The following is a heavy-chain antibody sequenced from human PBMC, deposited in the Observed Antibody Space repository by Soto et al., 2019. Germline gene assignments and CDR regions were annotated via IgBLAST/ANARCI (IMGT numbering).Heavy chain of an antibody. D-gene: IGHD6-6*01. Sequence: ASVKVSCKASGYTFTGYYMHWVRQAPGQGLEWMGWINPNSGGTNYAQKFQGWVTMTRDTSISTAYMELSRLRSDDTAVHYCAKAARPYYYYYGMDVWGQGTTVTVSS. V-gene: IGHV1-2*04. J-gene: IGHJ6*02. CDR2: INPNSGGT. CDR3: AKAARPYYYYYGMDV. CDR1: GYTFTGYY.